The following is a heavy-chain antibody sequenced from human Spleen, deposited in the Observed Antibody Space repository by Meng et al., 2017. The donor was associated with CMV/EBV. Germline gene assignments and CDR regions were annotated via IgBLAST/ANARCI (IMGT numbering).Heavy chain of an antibody. CDR1: GYTFTDYY. V-gene: IGHV1-2*02. Sequence: ASVKVSCKASGYTFTDYYMHWVRQAPGQGLEWMGWINANSGGTKTAQKFQGRVTMTTDTSTSTAYMELRSLRSDDTAVYYCARDGSGSSWYVGDYYYGMDVWGQGTTVTVSS. CDR2: INANSGGT. J-gene: IGHJ6*02. D-gene: IGHD6-13*01. CDR3: ARDGSGSSWYVGDYYYGMDV.